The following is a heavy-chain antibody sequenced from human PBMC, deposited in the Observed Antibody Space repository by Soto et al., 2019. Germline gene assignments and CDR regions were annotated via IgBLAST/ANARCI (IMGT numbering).Heavy chain of an antibody. V-gene: IGHV1-18*01. Sequence: ASVKVSCKAPGYTFTSYGISWVRQAPGQGLEWMGWISAYNGNTNYAQKLQGRVTMNTDTSTITAYLELRSLRSDDTAVYYFSFFFFGGSGWYWDGPLAFDIWGQGTMVTVSS. D-gene: IGHD6-19*01. CDR2: ISAYNGNT. CDR3: SFFFFGGSGWYWDGPLAFDI. CDR1: GYTFTSYG. J-gene: IGHJ3*02.